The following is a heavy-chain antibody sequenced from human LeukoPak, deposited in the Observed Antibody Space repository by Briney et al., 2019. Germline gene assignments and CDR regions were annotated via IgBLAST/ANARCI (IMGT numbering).Heavy chain of an antibody. CDR1: GFTFSSYA. CDR2: ISYDGSNK. V-gene: IGHV3-30-3*01. D-gene: IGHD1-1*01. Sequence: GGSLRLSCAASGFTFSSYAMHWVRQAPGKGLEWVAVISYDGSNKYYADSVKGRFTISRDNSKNTLYLQMNSLRAEDTAVYYCARTQRTTGAFDIWGQGTMVTVSS. CDR3: ARTQRTTGAFDI. J-gene: IGHJ3*02.